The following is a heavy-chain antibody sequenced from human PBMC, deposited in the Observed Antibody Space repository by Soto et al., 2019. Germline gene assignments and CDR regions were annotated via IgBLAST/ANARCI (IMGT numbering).Heavy chain of an antibody. CDR1: GGSISSSSYY. D-gene: IGHD2-21*02. Sequence: SETLSLTCTVSGGSISSSSYYWGWIRQPPGKGLEWIGSIYYSGSTYYNPSLKSRVTISVDTSKNQFSLKLSSVTAADTAVYYCARSTVTTFGAYCGGDCYIDYWGQGALVTVSS. CDR2: IYYSGST. CDR3: ARSTVTTFGAYCGGDCYIDY. V-gene: IGHV4-39*01. J-gene: IGHJ4*02.